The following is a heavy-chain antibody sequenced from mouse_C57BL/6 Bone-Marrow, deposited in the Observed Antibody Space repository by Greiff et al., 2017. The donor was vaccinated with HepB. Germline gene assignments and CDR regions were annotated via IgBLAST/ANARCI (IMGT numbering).Heavy chain of an antibody. Sequence: VQLQESGAELVKPGASVKISCKASGYAFSSYWMNWVKQRPGKGLEWIGQIYPGDGDTNYNGKFKGKATLTADKSSSTASMQLSSLTSEDSAVYFCARIGGWLLPWFAYWGQGTLVTVSA. CDR1: GYAFSSYW. CDR3: ARIGGWLLPWFAY. J-gene: IGHJ3*01. CDR2: IYPGDGDT. V-gene: IGHV1-80*01. D-gene: IGHD2-3*01.